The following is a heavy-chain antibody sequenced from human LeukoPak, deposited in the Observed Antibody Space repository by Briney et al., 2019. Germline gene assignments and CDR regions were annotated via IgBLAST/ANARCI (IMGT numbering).Heavy chain of an antibody. CDR1: GFTFSSYA. CDR2: ISGSGGST. CDR3: AKARAYYYDSSGPLRPAGYYYYGMDV. V-gene: IGHV3-23*01. Sequence: PGGSLRLSCAASGFTFSSYAMSWVRQAPGKGLEWVSPISGSGGSTYYADSVKGRFTISRDNSKNTLYLQMNSLRAEDTAVYYCAKARAYYYDSSGPLRPAGYYYYGMDVWGQGTTVTVSS. D-gene: IGHD3-22*01. J-gene: IGHJ6*02.